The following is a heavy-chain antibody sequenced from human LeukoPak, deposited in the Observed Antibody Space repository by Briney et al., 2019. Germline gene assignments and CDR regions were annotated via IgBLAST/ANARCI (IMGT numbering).Heavy chain of an antibody. Sequence: ASVRVSCKASGYTFTGYHIHWVRQAPGQGLEWMGWINPNSGGTNYAQKFQGRVTMTRDTSISTAYMELSRLRSDDTAVYYCARDRDYYDSKPRDWFDPWGQGTLVTVSS. CDR2: INPNSGGT. J-gene: IGHJ5*02. V-gene: IGHV1-2*02. CDR1: GYTFTGYH. D-gene: IGHD3-22*01. CDR3: ARDRDYYDSKPRDWFDP.